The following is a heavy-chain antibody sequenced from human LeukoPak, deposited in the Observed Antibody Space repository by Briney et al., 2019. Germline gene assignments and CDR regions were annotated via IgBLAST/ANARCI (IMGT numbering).Heavy chain of an antibody. D-gene: IGHD6-19*01. CDR3: ARGGIAVPERYFQH. CDR2: IYSGGAT. V-gene: IGHV3-53*01. Sequence: GGSLRLSCAASGFTVSSNYMSWVRQAPGKGLEWVSAIYSGGATYYADSVKGRFTISRDNSKNTLYFQMNSLRAEDTAVYYCARGGIAVPERYFQHWGQGTLVTVSS. CDR1: GFTVSSNY. J-gene: IGHJ1*01.